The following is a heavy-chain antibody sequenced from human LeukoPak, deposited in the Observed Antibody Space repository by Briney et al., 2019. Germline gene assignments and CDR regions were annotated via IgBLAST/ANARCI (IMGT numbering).Heavy chain of an antibody. D-gene: IGHD4-17*01. CDR1: GFTLSNYC. CDR3: ARAPGDYYYYYYAMDV. CDR2: ISSSSSYI. V-gene: IGHV3-21*01. Sequence: GGSLRLSCAASGFTLSNYCINWVRQAPGRGLEWVSSISSSSSYIYYADSVKGRFTISRDNAKNSLYLQMNSMRDEDTAVYYCARAPGDYYYYYYAMDVWGQGTTVTVSS. J-gene: IGHJ6*02.